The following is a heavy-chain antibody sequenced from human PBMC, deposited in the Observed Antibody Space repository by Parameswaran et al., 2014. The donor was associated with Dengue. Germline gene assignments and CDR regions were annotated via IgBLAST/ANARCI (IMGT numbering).Heavy chain of an antibody. V-gene: IGHV1-69*01. Sequence: VKVSCKASGGSFSSYVISWVRQAPGQGLEWMGGIIPIFGTAYYAQKFQGRVTITADESTSTAYLELSSLISEDTAVYYCANRGPAVTGDYSFFALDVWGQGTTVTVSS. CDR1: GGSFSSYV. J-gene: IGHJ6*02. CDR2: IIPIFGTA. D-gene: IGHD6-19*01. CDR3: ANRGPAVTGDYSFFALDV.